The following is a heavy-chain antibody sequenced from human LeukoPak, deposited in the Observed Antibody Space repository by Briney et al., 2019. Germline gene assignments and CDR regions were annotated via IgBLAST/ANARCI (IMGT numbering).Heavy chain of an antibody. D-gene: IGHD6-13*01. J-gene: IGHJ6*04. CDR2: INSDGSST. CDR3: ARGGAVAGIMDV. Sequence: GGSLRLSCAASRFTFSSYWMHWVGQAPGKGLGWVSRINSDGSSTTYADSVKGRFTISRDNAKNTLYLQMNSLRAEDTAVYYCARGGAVAGIMDVWGKGTTVTVSS. CDR1: RFTFSSYW. V-gene: IGHV3-74*01.